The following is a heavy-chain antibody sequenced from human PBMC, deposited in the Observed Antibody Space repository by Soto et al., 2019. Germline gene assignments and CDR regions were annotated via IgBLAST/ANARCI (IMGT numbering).Heavy chain of an antibody. CDR3: TTYYYDSSGYFPFSY. J-gene: IGHJ4*02. V-gene: IGHV1-24*01. CDR2: FDPEDGET. D-gene: IGHD3-22*01. CDR1: GYTLTELS. Sequence: ASVKVSCKVSGYTLTELSMHWVRQAPGKGLEWMGGFDPEDGETIYAQKFQGRVTMTEDTSTATAYMELSRLRSEDTAVYYCTTYYYDSSGYFPFSYWGQGTLVTISS.